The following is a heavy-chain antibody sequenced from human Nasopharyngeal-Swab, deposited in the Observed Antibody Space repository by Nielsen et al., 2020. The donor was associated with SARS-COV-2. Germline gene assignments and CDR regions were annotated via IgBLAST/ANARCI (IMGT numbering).Heavy chain of an antibody. CDR3: ARSSRDWPPKRGTLDF. Sequence: SETLSLTCAVSGASISTYYLSWIRQSPGAGLESIGCISYSGSTNYNPSLQSRVAISVDTSKNHLSLRLTSVTAADSAVYYCARSSRDWPPKRGTLDFWGQGTVVTVSS. V-gene: IGHV4-59*01. CDR1: GASISTYY. CDR2: ISYSGST. D-gene: IGHD2-21*02. J-gene: IGHJ3*01.